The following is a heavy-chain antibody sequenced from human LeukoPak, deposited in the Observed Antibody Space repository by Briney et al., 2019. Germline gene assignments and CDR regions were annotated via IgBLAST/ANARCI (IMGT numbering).Heavy chain of an antibody. CDR1: GGSISSYY. CDR2: IYYSGST. Sequence: PSETLSLTCTVSGGSISSYYWSWIRQPTGKGLEWIGYIYYSGSTNYNPSLKSRVTISVDTSKNQFSLKLGSVTAADTAVYYCARVRSAPYYFDYWGQGTLVTVSS. CDR3: ARVRSAPYYFDY. D-gene: IGHD4-17*01. V-gene: IGHV4-59*01. J-gene: IGHJ4*02.